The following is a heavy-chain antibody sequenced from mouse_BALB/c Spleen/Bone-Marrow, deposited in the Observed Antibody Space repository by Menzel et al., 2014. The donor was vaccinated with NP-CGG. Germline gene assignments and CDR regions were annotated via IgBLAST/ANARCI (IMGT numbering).Heavy chain of an antibody. V-gene: IGHV1-26*01. J-gene: IGHJ4*01. CDR2: INPYNGGT. CDR1: GYSFTGYT. CDR3: ARGYGSSYGYAMDY. Sequence: VQLQHSGPELVKPGASMKISCKASGYSFTGYTMNWVKQSHGKNLEWIGLINPYNGGTSYNQKFKGKATLTVDKSSSTAYMELLSLTSEDSAVYYCARGYGSSYGYAMDYWGQGTSVTVSS. D-gene: IGHD1-1*01.